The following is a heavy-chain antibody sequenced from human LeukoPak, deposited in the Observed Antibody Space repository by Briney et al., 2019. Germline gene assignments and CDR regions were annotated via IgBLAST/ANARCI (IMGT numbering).Heavy chain of an antibody. CDR2: ISHDGGAK. J-gene: IGHJ5*02. V-gene: IGHV3-30*03. CDR3: ARDWGSSGWYNWFDP. D-gene: IGHD6-19*01. CDR1: GFSIGNYG. Sequence: GGSLRLSCAVSGFSIGNYGMHWVRQAPDKGLEWVAMISHDGGAKHYGDSVKGRLAISRDNSENTLYLQMNSLRVEDTAVYYCARDWGSSGWYNWFDPWGQGTLVTVSS.